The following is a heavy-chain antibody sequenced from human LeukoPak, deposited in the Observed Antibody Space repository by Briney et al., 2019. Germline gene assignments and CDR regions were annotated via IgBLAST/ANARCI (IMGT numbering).Heavy chain of an antibody. CDR1: GGSFSGYY. D-gene: IGHD2-8*01. Sequence: SETLSLTCAVYGGSFSGYYWSWIRQPPGKGLEWIGEINHSGSTNYNPSLKSRVTISVDTAKNQFSLKLSSVTAADTAVYYCASLPYCTNGVCSTNYFDYWGQGTLVTVSS. V-gene: IGHV4-34*01. CDR3: ASLPYCTNGVCSTNYFDY. CDR2: INHSGST. J-gene: IGHJ4*02.